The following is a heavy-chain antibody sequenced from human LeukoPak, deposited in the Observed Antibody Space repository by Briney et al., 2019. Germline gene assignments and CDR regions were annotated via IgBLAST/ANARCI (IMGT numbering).Heavy chain of an antibody. D-gene: IGHD6-19*01. V-gene: IGHV1-8*01. CDR1: GYTFTSCD. CDR3: TRGSSGRRDN. CDR2: MNPNSGNT. J-gene: IGHJ4*02. Sequence: ASVKVSCKASGYTFTSCDINWVRQAPGQGLGWMGWMNPNSGNTGYGQSFQGRITMTRDSSIGTAYMELSNLTSEDTAIYYCTRGSSGRRDNWGQGTLVTVSA.